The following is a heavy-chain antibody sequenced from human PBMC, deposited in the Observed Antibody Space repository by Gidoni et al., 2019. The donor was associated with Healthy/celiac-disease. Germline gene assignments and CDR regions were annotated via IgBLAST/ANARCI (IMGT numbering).Heavy chain of an antibody. D-gene: IGHD3-16*01. CDR1: GFTFRSYS. J-gene: IGHJ4*02. CDR3: AREHWGGTV. CDR2: ISSSSSYI. V-gene: IGHV3-21*01. Sequence: EVQLVESGGGLVKPGGSLRPSCAASGFTFRSYSMNWVRQAPGKGLEWVSSISSSSSYIYYADSVKGRFTISRDNAKNSLYLQMNSLRAEDTAVYCCAREHWGGTVWGQGTLVTVSS.